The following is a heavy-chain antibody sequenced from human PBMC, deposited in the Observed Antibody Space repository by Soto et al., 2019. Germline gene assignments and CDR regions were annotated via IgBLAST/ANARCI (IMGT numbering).Heavy chain of an antibody. Sequence: GGSLRLSCAASGFTFSSYAMTWVRQAPGKGLEWVSSISSSSSYIYYADSVKGRFTISRDNAKNSLYLQMNSLRAEDTAVYYCARDGYSGSYPGAFDIWGQGTMVTVSS. CDR3: ARDGYSGSYPGAFDI. CDR1: GFTFSSYA. D-gene: IGHD1-26*01. CDR2: ISSSSSYI. J-gene: IGHJ3*02. V-gene: IGHV3-21*01.